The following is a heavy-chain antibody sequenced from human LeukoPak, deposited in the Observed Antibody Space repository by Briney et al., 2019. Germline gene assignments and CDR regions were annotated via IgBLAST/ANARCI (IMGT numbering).Heavy chain of an antibody. CDR2: ISGSGGST. V-gene: IGHV3-23*01. CDR1: GFTFSSYA. CDR3: AKSSVGPLYYYDSSDTYNWFDP. Sequence: PGGSLRLSCAASGFTFSSYAMSWVRQAPGKGLERVSAISGSGGSTYYADSVKGRFTISRDNSKNTLYLQMNSLRAEDTAVYYCAKSSVGPLYYYDSSDTYNWFDPWGQGTLVTVSS. D-gene: IGHD3-22*01. J-gene: IGHJ5*02.